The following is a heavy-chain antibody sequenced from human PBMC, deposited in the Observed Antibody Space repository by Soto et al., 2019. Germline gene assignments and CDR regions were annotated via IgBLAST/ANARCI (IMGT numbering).Heavy chain of an antibody. CDR3: AREGEYGDYFDY. Sequence: QVQLQESGPGLVKPSETLSLTCTVSGGSISSYYWSWIRQPPGKGLEWIGYIYYSGSTNYNPSLKSRVTISVDTSKNQVSLKLSSVTAADTAVYYCAREGEYGDYFDYWGQGTLVTVSS. V-gene: IGHV4-59*01. J-gene: IGHJ4*02. CDR1: GGSISSYY. CDR2: IYYSGST. D-gene: IGHD3-10*01.